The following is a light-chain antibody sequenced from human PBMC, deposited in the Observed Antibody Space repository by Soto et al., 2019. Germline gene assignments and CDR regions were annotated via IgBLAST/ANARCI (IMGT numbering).Light chain of an antibody. V-gene: IGKV3-15*01. CDR3: QQYSSWPLT. J-gene: IGKJ4*01. CDR2: GVS. CDR1: QNVTNSY. Sequence: EIVMTQSPATLSVSPGERATLSCRARQNVTNSYLAWYQQKPGQAPRLLIYGVSTRATGIPARFSGSGSGAEFTLTISILQSEDFAVYYCQQYSSWPLTFGGGTKVEIK.